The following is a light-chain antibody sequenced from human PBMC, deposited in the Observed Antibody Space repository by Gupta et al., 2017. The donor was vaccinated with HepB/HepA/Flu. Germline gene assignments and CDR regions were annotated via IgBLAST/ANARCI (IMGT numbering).Light chain of an antibody. CDR3: QQYGSSYT. CDR2: GAS. Sequence: DIVLTQSPGTLSLFPGERATLSCRASQSVSSSYLAWYQQKPGQAPRLLIYGASSRATGIPDRFSGSGSGTDFTLTISRLEPEDFAVYYCQQYGSSYTFGQGTKLEIK. J-gene: IGKJ2*01. V-gene: IGKV3-20*01. CDR1: QSVSSSY.